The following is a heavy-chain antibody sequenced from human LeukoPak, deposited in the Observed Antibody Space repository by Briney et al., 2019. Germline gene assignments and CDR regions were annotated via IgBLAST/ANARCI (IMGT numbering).Heavy chain of an antibody. CDR1: GGSFSGYY. J-gene: IGHJ4*02. CDR2: INHSGST. CDR3: ASRRGLSSSSSRGFDY. D-gene: IGHD6-6*01. Sequence: PSETLSLTCAVYGGSFSGYYWSWIRQPPGKGLEWIGEINHSGSTNYNPSLKSRVTISVDTSKNQFSLKLRSVTAADTAVYYCASRRGLSSSSSRGFDYWGQGTLVTVSS. V-gene: IGHV4-34*01.